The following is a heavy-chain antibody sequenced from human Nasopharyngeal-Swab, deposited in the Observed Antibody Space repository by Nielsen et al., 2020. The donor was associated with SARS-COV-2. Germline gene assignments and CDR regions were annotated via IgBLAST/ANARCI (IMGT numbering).Heavy chain of an antibody. CDR1: GFTVSSNY. Sequence: GESLKISCAASGFTVSSNYMSWVRQAPGKGLEWVGRIKSKTDGGTTDYAAPVKGRFTISRDDSKNTLYLQMNSLKTEDTAVYYCTTRRLWFGELLMSDYWGQGTLVTVSS. D-gene: IGHD3-10*01. J-gene: IGHJ4*02. V-gene: IGHV3-15*01. CDR2: IKSKTDGGTT. CDR3: TTRRLWFGELLMSDY.